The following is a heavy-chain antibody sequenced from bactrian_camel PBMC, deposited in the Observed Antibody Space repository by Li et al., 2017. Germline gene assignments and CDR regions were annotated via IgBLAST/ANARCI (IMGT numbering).Heavy chain of an antibody. Sequence: VQLVESGGGSVQPGGSLRLSCAASGYTYSSICMAWFRQAPGKEREAVAAIRRDDLTAYTDSVKGRFTISQDKAKNTIYLQMNSLTPDDTAVYHCVEVPVGQCWSQGTQVTVSS. CDR1: GYTYSSIC. V-gene: IGHV3S53*01. CDR2: IRRDDLT. J-gene: IGHJ4*01. CDR3: VEVPVGQC. D-gene: IGHD1*01.